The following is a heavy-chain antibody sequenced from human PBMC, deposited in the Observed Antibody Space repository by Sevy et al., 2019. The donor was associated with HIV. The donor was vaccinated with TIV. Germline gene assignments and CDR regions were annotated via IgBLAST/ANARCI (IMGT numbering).Heavy chain of an antibody. CDR3: ARVDYSDFHYFDC. Sequence: GGSLRLSCAASGFTFSSYGMHWVRQAPGKGLEWVAVIWYDGSDKYDADSVKGRFTISRDNSKNTLYLQMNSLRAEDTAVYYCARVDYSDFHYFDCWGQGTLVTVSS. D-gene: IGHD3-22*01. CDR1: GFTFSSYG. J-gene: IGHJ4*02. CDR2: IWYDGSDK. V-gene: IGHV3-33*01.